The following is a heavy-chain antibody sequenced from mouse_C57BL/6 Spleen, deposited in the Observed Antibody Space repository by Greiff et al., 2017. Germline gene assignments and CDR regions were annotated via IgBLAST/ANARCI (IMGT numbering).Heavy chain of an antibody. Sequence: EVNLVESGGGLVKPGGSLKLSCAASGFTFSSYAMSWVRQTPEKRLEWVATISDGGSYTYYPDNVKGRFTISRDNAKNNLYLQMSHLKSEDTAMYYCAREDYYYGSSPAWFAYWGQGTLVTVSA. V-gene: IGHV5-4*01. D-gene: IGHD1-1*01. CDR2: ISDGGSYT. J-gene: IGHJ3*01. CDR1: GFTFSSYA. CDR3: AREDYYYGSSPAWFAY.